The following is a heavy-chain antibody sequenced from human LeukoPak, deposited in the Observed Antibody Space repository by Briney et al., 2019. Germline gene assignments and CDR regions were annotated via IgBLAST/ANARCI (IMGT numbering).Heavy chain of an antibody. V-gene: IGHV3-23*01. CDR1: GFTFSNYG. J-gene: IGHJ4*02. CDR2: IRGSGGGT. D-gene: IGHD2-21*02. Sequence: GALRLSCAASGFTFSNYGMSWVRQAPGKGLEWVPVIRGSGGGTYYADSVKGRFTISRDNSKNTVYLQMNSLRAEDTAVYYCVKARMPHCGTDCLESWGQGALVTVSS. CDR3: VKARMPHCGTDCLES.